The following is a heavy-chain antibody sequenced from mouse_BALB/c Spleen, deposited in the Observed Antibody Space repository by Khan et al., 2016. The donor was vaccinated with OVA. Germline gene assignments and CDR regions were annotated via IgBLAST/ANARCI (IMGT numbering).Heavy chain of an antibody. V-gene: IGHV2-9*02. CDR1: GFSLTSYG. J-gene: IGHJ2*01. Sequence: VQLQESGPGLVAPSQSLSITCTVSGFSLTSYGVHWVRQPPGKGLEWLGVIWAGGGKNYNSALMSRLSICKDNSKRQVFLKMNSLQVDDTAMYYCARLDDIWGQGTTLTVSS. CDR3: ARLDDI. CDR2: IWAGGGK. D-gene: IGHD1-3*01.